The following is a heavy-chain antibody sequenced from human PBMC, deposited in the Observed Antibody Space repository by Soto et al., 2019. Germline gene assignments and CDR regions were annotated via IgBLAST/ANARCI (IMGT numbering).Heavy chain of an antibody. CDR1: EGSCRGHY. V-gene: IGHV4-34*01. Sequence: LQTLSDRCAVDEGSCRGHYWSRIRQPPGKGLEWIGEINHSGSTNYNPSLKSRVTISVDTSKNQFSLKLSSVTAADTAMYYCARQPVVPAAMRPYSYGMDVWCQGTTVTV. CDR3: ARQPVVPAAMRPYSYGMDV. J-gene: IGHJ6*02. CDR2: INHSGST. D-gene: IGHD2-2*01.